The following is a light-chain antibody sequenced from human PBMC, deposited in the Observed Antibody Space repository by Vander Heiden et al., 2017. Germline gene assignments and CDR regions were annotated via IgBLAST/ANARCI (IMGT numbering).Light chain of an antibody. CDR1: QDISNY. CDR2: DAS. CDR3: QQYDNLWT. V-gene: IGKV1-33*01. J-gene: IGKJ1*01. Sequence: DIQMTQSPSSLSASVGDRVTITCQASQDISNYLNWYQQKPGKAPKLLIYDASNLETGVPSRFSGSGSGTDFTFTISSLQPEDIATYYCQQYDNLWTFGQGNKVEI.